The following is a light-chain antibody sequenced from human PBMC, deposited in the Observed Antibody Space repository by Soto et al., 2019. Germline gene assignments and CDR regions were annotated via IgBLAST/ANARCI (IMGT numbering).Light chain of an antibody. Sequence: SYELTQPPSVSVSPGQTASITYSGDKLGDKYACWYQQKPGQSPVLVIYQDTKRPSGIPERFSGSNSGSTATLTISGTQAMDEADYYCQAWDSSTAVFGGGTKLTVL. CDR2: QDT. V-gene: IGLV3-1*01. CDR3: QAWDSSTAV. CDR1: KLGDKY. J-gene: IGLJ2*01.